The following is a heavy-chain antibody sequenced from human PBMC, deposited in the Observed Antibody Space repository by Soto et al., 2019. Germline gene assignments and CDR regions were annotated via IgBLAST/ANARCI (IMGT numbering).Heavy chain of an antibody. J-gene: IGHJ4*02. CDR1: GNTFTSYG. CDR2: ISTYDDNT. Sequence: ASVKVSCKASGNTFTSYGISWVRQAPGQGLEWMGWISTYDDNTNYAKRLQGRVTMTTDTTTRTAYMELRSLRSDGTAVYYCARDVYGKFDDWGQGTLVNVSA. CDR3: ARDVYGKFDD. D-gene: IGHD4-17*01. V-gene: IGHV1-18*01.